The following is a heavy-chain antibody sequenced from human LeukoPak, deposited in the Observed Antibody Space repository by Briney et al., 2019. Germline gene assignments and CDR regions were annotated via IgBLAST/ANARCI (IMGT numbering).Heavy chain of an antibody. D-gene: IGHD2-2*01. CDR1: GFTFSSYS. J-gene: IGHJ1*01. Sequence: GGSLRLSCAASGFTFSSYSMNWVRHAPGKGLERVSYISSSSSTIYYADSVKGRFTISRDNAKNSLYLQMNSLRAEDTAVYYCARGYCSSTGCYPRYCQHWGQGTRVTVSS. CDR3: ARGYCSSTGCYPRYCQH. V-gene: IGHV3-48*01. CDR2: ISSSSSTI.